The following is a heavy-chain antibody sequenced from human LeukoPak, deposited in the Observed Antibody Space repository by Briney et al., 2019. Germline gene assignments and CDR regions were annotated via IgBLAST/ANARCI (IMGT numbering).Heavy chain of an antibody. D-gene: IGHD3-22*01. CDR2: IYHSGST. V-gene: IGHV4-38-2*02. J-gene: IGHJ3*02. Sequence: PSETLSLTCTVPGYSFSSGYNWGWIRQPPGKGLEWIGSIYHSGSTYYNPSLKSRVTISVDTSKNQFSLKLSSVTAADTAVYYCASGYYYDSSGYYSGAFDIWGQGTMVTVSS. CDR3: ASGYYYDSSGYYSGAFDI. CDR1: GYSFSSGYN.